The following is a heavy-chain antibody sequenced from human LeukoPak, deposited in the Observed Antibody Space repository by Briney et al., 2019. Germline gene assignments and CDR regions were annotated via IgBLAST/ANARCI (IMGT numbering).Heavy chain of an antibody. CDR3: AKSQTTVTTQYYYYYGMDV. J-gene: IGHJ6*02. D-gene: IGHD4-17*01. Sequence: ASVKVSCKASGYTFTGYYMHWVRQAPGQGLEWMGGIIPIFGTANYAQKFQGRVTITADESTSTAYMELSSLRSEDTAVYYCAKSQTTVTTQYYYYYGMDVWGQGTTVTVSS. CDR2: IIPIFGTA. CDR1: GYTFTGYY. V-gene: IGHV1-69*13.